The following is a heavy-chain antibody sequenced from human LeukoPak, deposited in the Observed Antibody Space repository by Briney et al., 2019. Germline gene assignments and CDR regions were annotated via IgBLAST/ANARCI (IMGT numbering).Heavy chain of an antibody. CDR2: IKQDGSDK. V-gene: IGHV3-7*03. Sequence: GGSLRLSCAASGFTFSTYWMTWVRQAPGKGLEWVSMIKQDGSDKYYVDSVKGRFTISRDNAKNSLYLQMNSLRAEDTAVYYCARGDYYGSGSYYHDAFDIWGQGTMVTVSA. CDR1: GFTFSTYW. J-gene: IGHJ3*02. D-gene: IGHD3-10*01. CDR3: ARGDYYGSGSYYHDAFDI.